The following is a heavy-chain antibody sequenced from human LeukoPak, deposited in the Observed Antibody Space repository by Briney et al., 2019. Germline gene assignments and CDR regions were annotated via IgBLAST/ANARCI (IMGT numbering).Heavy chain of an antibody. CDR3: ARDGVPAALRPPDDY. D-gene: IGHD2-2*01. V-gene: IGHV3-7*01. CDR1: GFTFSSYW. CDR2: IKQDGSEK. J-gene: IGHJ4*02. Sequence: GGSLRLSCAASGFTFSSYWMSWVRQAPGKGLEWVANIKQDGSEKYYVDSVTGRFTISRDNAKNSLYLQMNSLRAEDTAVYYCARDGVPAALRPPDDYWGQGTLVTVSS.